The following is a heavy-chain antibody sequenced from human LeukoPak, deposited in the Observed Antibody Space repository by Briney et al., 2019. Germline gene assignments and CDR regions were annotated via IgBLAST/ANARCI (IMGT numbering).Heavy chain of an antibody. CDR3: ARPYIVVVPAAMSWFDP. CDR1: GFTFGSYA. J-gene: IGHJ5*02. CDR2: IKQDGSEK. Sequence: GGSLRLSCATSGFTFGSYAMSWVRQAPGKGLEWVANIKQDGSEKYYVDSVKGRFTISRDNAKNSLYLQMNSLRAEDTAVYYCARPYIVVVPAAMSWFDPWGQGTLVTVSS. V-gene: IGHV3-7*01. D-gene: IGHD2-2*01.